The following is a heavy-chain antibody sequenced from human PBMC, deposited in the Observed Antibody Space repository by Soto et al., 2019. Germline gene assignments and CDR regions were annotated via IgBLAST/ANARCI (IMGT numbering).Heavy chain of an antibody. J-gene: IGHJ4*01. CDR3: ARGSVVAATLFDY. CDR2: IYYSGST. V-gene: IGHV4-31*03. CDR1: GGSISSGGYY. D-gene: IGHD2-15*01. Sequence: QVQLQESGPGLVKPSQTLSLTCTVSGGSISSGGYYWSWIRQHPGKGLEWIGYIYYSGSTYYNPSLKSRVTISVDTSKNQFSRKLSSVTAADTAVYYCARGSVVAATLFDYWGQEPWSPSPQ.